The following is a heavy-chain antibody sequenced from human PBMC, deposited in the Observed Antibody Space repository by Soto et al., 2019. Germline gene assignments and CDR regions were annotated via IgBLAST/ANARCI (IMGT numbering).Heavy chain of an antibody. J-gene: IGHJ4*02. CDR2: IYHSGST. CDR1: GGSISSSNW. V-gene: IGHV4-4*02. CDR3: ARRTTVTTYFDY. D-gene: IGHD4-17*01. Sequence: ETLALTCAVSGGSISSSNWWSWVRQPPGKGLEWIGEIYHSGSTNYNPSLKSRVTISVDKSKNQFSLKLSSVTAADTAVYYCARRTTVTTYFDYWGQGTLVTVSS.